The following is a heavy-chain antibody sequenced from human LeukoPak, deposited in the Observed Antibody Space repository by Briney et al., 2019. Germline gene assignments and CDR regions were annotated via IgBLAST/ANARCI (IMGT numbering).Heavy chain of an antibody. V-gene: IGHV4-59*01. Sequence: PSETLSLTCTVSGGSISSYYWSWIRQPPGKGLEWIGYIYYSGSTNYNPSLKSRVTISVDTSKNQFSLKLSSVTAADTAVYYCARDLTGYDAFDIWGQGIMVTVSS. D-gene: IGHD3-9*01. CDR1: GGSISSYY. J-gene: IGHJ3*02. CDR3: ARDLTGYDAFDI. CDR2: IYYSGST.